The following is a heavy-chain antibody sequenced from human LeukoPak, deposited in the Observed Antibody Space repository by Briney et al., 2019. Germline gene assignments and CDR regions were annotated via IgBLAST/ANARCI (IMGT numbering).Heavy chain of an antibody. CDR1: GFTFSTYA. Sequence: GASLRLSCAASGFTFSTYALSWVRQAPGKGLEWVSGLSGSGHSTYYADSVKGRFTISRDNAKNSLYLQMNSLRAEDTAVYYCARSEGYSSSSNWFDPWGQGTLVTVSS. V-gene: IGHV3-23*01. J-gene: IGHJ5*02. CDR2: LSGSGHST. CDR3: ARSEGYSSSSNWFDP. D-gene: IGHD6-13*01.